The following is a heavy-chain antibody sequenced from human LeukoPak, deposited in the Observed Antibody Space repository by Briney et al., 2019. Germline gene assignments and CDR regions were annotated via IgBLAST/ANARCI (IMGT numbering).Heavy chain of an antibody. CDR1: GGSLNTDSYY. CDR3: ARIPGP. V-gene: IGHV4-61*02. D-gene: IGHD2-2*02. Sequence: PSQTPSLTCTVSGGSLNTDSYYWSWIRQPAGKGLEYIGRIYTGGSINYNPSLKSRVTISVDTSKNQFSLNLSSVTAADTAVYYCARIPGPWGQGTLVPVSS. J-gene: IGHJ5*02. CDR2: IYTGGSI.